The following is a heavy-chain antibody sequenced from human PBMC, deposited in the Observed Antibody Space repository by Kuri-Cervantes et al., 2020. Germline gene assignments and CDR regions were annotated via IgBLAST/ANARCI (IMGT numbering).Heavy chain of an antibody. CDR1: GGSFSGYY. J-gene: IGHJ4*02. CDR2: IKQDGSEK. V-gene: IGHV3-7*01. CDR3: ASSLDYYGSGDY. D-gene: IGHD3-10*01. Sequence: ETLSLTCAVYGGSFSGYYWSWIRQPPGKGLEWVANIKQDGSEKYYVDSVKGRFTISRDNAKNSLYLQMNSLRAEDTAVYYCASSLDYYGSGDYWGQGTLVTVSS.